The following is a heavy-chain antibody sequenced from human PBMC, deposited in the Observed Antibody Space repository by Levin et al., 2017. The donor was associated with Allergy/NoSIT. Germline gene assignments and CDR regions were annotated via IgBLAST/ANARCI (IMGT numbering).Heavy chain of an antibody. Sequence: ETLSLTCTVSGGSISSYYWSWIRQPPGKGLEWIAYIYYSGSTNYNPSLKSRVTISVDTSKNQFSLKLSSVTAADTAVYYCARMTTVYNWFDPWGQGTLVTVSS. D-gene: IGHD4-17*01. J-gene: IGHJ5*02. CDR1: GGSISSYY. CDR3: ARMTTVYNWFDP. CDR2: IYYSGST. V-gene: IGHV4-59*01.